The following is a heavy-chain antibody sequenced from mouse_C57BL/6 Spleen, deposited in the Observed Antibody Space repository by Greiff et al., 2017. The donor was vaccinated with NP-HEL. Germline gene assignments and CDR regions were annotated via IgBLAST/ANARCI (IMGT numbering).Heavy chain of an antibody. CDR2: INPSSGYT. J-gene: IGHJ3*01. V-gene: IGHV1-7*01. CDR1: GYTFTSYW. D-gene: IGHD1-1*01. CDR3: ARSDGSSSAWFAY. Sequence: VQLQQSGAELAKPGASVMLSCKASGYTFTSYWMHWVKQRPGQGLEWIGYINPSSGYTKYNQKFKDKATLTADKSSSTAYMQLSSLTYEDSAVYYCARSDGSSSAWFAYWGQGTLVTVSA.